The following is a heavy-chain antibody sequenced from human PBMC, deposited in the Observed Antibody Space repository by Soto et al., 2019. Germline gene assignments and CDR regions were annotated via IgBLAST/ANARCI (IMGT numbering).Heavy chain of an antibody. D-gene: IGHD3-9*01. Sequence: EVQLVESGGGLVQPGRSLRLSCAASGFTFDDYAMHWVRQAPGKGLEWVSGISWNSGRIGYADSVKGRFTVSRDNAENSLYVQMNSLRAEDTALYYCAKAHYYDMLNHIAYWAQGTLVAVSS. V-gene: IGHV3-9*01. CDR1: GFTFDDYA. CDR2: ISWNSGRI. CDR3: AKAHYYDMLNHIAY. J-gene: IGHJ4*02.